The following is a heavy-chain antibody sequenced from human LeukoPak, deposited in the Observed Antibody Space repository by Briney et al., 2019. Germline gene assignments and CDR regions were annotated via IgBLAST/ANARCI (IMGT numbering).Heavy chain of an antibody. CDR2: IYYRGST. CDR1: GVSISNSIYY. V-gene: IGHV4-39*07. Sequence: PSETLSLSCAVSGVSISNSIYYWGWIRQPPGKGLEWIGSIYYRGSTYYNPSLKSRVTISVDTSKNQFSLKLSSVTAADTAVYYCARMVGQLIEYYFDYWGRGTLVTVSS. J-gene: IGHJ4*02. CDR3: ARMVGQLIEYYFDY. D-gene: IGHD1/OR15-1a*01.